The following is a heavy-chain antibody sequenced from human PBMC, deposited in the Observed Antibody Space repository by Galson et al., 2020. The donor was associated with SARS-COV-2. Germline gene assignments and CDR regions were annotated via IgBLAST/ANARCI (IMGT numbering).Heavy chain of an antibody. CDR2: IFTGGTS. CDR3: AREYSSGWFRWFDP. V-gene: IGHV4-4*07. Sequence: ASETLSLTCTVSGGSVSSYYWSWIRQPAGKGLEWIGRIFTGGTSNYNPSLESRVSMSVDTSKSQVSLQLTSVTAADTAVYYCAREYSSGWFRWFDPWGQGTLVTVSS. J-gene: IGHJ5*02. D-gene: IGHD6-19*01. CDR1: GGSVSSYY.